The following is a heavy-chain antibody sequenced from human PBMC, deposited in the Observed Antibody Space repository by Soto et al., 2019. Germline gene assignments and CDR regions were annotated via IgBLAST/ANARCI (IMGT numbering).Heavy chain of an antibody. CDR1: GGTFSRHA. J-gene: IGHJ4*02. Sequence: QVQLVQSGAEVRKPGSSVKVSCKASGGTFSRHAISWVRQAPGQGLEWMGGIIPIFGTANYAQKFQGRVTITADESTSTAYMELSSLRSEDTAVYYCASPGKTTVVTPLDYWGQGTLVTVSS. V-gene: IGHV1-69*01. CDR3: ASPGKTTVVTPLDY. D-gene: IGHD4-17*01. CDR2: IIPIFGTA.